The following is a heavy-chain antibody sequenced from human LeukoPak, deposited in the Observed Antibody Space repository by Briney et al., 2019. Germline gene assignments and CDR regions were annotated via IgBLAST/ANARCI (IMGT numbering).Heavy chain of an antibody. Sequence: SETLSLTCAVYGGSFSGYYWSWIRQPPGKGLEWIGEINHSGSTNYNPSFKSRVTISVDTSKNQFSLKLSSVTAADTAVYYCARRRYYDILTGYKGLDYWGQGTLVTVSS. CDR3: ARRRYYDILTGYKGLDY. CDR1: GGSFSGYY. CDR2: INHSGST. J-gene: IGHJ4*02. D-gene: IGHD3-9*01. V-gene: IGHV4-34*01.